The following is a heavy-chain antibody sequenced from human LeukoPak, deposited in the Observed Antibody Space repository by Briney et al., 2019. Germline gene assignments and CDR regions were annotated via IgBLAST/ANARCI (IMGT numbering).Heavy chain of an antibody. J-gene: IGHJ4*02. V-gene: IGHV3-9*01. Sequence: PGGSLRLSCAASGFTFDDYAMHWARQAPGKGLEWVSGISWNSGSIGYVDSVKGRFTISRDNAKNSLYLQMDSLRAEDTAVYYCVRDKVVGPTLFDYWGQGTLVTVSS. CDR1: GFTFDDYA. CDR3: VRDKVVGPTLFDY. D-gene: IGHD1-26*01. CDR2: ISWNSGSI.